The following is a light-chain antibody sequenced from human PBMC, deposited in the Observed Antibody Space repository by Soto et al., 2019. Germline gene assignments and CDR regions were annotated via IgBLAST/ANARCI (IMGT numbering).Light chain of an antibody. CDR3: MQALRAPPT. J-gene: IGKJ1*01. CDR2: LGS. V-gene: IGKV2-28*01. CDR1: QSLLSSNGYNY. Sequence: DIVITQSPLSLPVTPGEPASISCRSSQSLLSSNGYNYLDWYLQKPGQSPQLLIYLGSNRASGVPDRFSGSGSGTDITLENSRVESEDVGIYHCMQALRAPPTFGPGTKVEI.